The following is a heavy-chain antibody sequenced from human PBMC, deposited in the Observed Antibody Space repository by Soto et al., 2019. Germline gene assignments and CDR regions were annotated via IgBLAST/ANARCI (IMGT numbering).Heavy chain of an antibody. CDR1: GFTFTTYS. V-gene: IGHV3-48*01. CDR3: ARGRFGNFDFDC. D-gene: IGHD3-16*01. CDR2: ISSSGSTI. Sequence: PGGSLRLSCAASGFTFTTYSMNWVRQAPGKGLQWISYISSSGSTIYYADSVKGRFTISRDNAQNSLYLQMNSLGAEDTAVYYCARGRFGNFDFDCWGQGALVTVSS. J-gene: IGHJ4*02.